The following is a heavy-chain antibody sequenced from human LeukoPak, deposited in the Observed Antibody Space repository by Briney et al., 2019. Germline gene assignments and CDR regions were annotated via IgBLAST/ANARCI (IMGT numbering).Heavy chain of an antibody. V-gene: IGHV3-23*01. CDR2: ISGRDDST. D-gene: IGHD3-9*01. CDR3: AKWGDYDILTGYYDPDY. J-gene: IGHJ4*02. CDR1: GFTVTNYA. Sequence: GGSLRLSCAASGFTVTNYAMYWVRQAPGKGLEWVSAISGRDDSTYYADSVKGRFTTSRDTPKNTLFLQMNSLRAEDTAVYYCAKWGDYDILTGYYDPDYWGQGTLVTVSS.